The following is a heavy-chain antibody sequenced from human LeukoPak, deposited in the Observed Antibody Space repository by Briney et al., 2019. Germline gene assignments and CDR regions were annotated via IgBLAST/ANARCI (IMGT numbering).Heavy chain of an antibody. CDR3: ARHKYSSGWPPEGAFDI. CDR1: GGSISGFY. CDR2: ISDNGAT. V-gene: IGHV4-59*08. J-gene: IGHJ3*02. D-gene: IGHD6-19*01. Sequence: SETLSLTCTVSGGSISGFYWSWIRQPPGKGLEWIGYISDNGATTYNPSLKSRVTISIDMSNNHFSLKLSSVTAADTAVYYCARHKYSSGWPPEGAFDIWGQGTMVTVSS.